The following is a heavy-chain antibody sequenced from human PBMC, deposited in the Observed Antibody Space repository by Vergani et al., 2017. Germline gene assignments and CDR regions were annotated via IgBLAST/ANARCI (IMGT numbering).Heavy chain of an antibody. J-gene: IGHJ3*02. D-gene: IGHD3-10*01. CDR3: ARDSIGGTYYYDSGKAFDI. CDR1: GGSISSGGYY. Sequence: QVQLQESGPGLVKPSQTLSLTCSVSGGSISSGGYYWSWIRQFPGKGLEWIGYVYYSGSTYYNPSLKSRITISVDTSNDQFSLKLGSVTAADTAVYYCARDSIGGTYYYDSGKAFDIWGQGTMVTVSS. V-gene: IGHV4-31*03. CDR2: VYYSGST.